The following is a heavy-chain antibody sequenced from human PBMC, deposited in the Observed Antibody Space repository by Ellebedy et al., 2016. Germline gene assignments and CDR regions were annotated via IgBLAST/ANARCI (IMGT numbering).Heavy chain of an antibody. J-gene: IGHJ5*02. Sequence: GGSLRLSCAVSGSTVSSNYMSWVRQAPGKGLEWVSVIYSGGTTLYADSVKGRFTISRDNSKNTLYLQMNSLRAEDTAVYYCARHLPETTVVTPDWFDPWGQGTLVTVSS. D-gene: IGHD4-23*01. V-gene: IGHV3-53*01. CDR3: ARHLPETTVVTPDWFDP. CDR2: IYSGGTT. CDR1: GSTVSSNY.